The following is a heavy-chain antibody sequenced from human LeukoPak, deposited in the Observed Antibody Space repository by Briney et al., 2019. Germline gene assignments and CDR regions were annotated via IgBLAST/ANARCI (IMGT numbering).Heavy chain of an antibody. V-gene: IGHV4-30-4*01. CDR1: GGSISSGDYY. J-gene: IGHJ4*02. Sequence: QTSETLSLTCTVSGGSISSGDYYWSWIRQPPGKGLERIGYIYYSGSTYYNPSLKSRVTISVDTSKNQFSLKLSSVTAADTAVYYCARNYYDILTLDYWGQGTLVTVSS. D-gene: IGHD3-22*01. CDR3: ARNYYDILTLDY. CDR2: IYYSGST.